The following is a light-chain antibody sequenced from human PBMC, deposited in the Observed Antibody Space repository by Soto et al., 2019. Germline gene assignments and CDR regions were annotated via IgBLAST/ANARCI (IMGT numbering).Light chain of an antibody. V-gene: IGKV3D-20*02. CDR1: QTVSSSF. CDR3: QQRSNWPPIT. Sequence: EIVLTQSPGTLSLSPGERATLSCRASQTVSSSFLAWYQQKPGQAPRLFIYGASSRATGVPSRFSGSGSEADFTLTISSLEPEDFAVYYCQQRSNWPPITFGQGTRLEI. J-gene: IGKJ5*01. CDR2: GAS.